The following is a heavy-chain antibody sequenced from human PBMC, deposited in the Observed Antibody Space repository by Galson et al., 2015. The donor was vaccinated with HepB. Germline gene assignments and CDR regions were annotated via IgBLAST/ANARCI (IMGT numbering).Heavy chain of an antibody. V-gene: IGHV3-30*04. CDR2: ISYDGSNK. CDR3: AREGLSYGDYEVDY. Sequence: SLRLSCAASGFTFSSYAMHWVRQAPGKGLEWVAVISYDGSNKYYAGSVKGRFTISRDNSKNTLYLQMNSLRAEDTAVYYCAREGLSYGDYEVDYWGQGTLVTVSS. D-gene: IGHD4-17*01. J-gene: IGHJ4*02. CDR1: GFTFSSYA.